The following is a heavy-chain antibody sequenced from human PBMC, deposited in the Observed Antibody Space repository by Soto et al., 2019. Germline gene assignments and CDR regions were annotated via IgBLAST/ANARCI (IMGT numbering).Heavy chain of an antibody. CDR2: INHSGST. Sequence: SETLALACAVYGGSFSCYYWSWIRQPPGKGLEWIGEINHSGSTNYNPSLKSRVTISVDTSKNQFSLKLSSVTAADTAVYYCARTTRVGSSLPYYVDYWSQRTVVTVSS. CDR3: ARTTRVGSSLPYYVDY. CDR1: GGSFSCYY. D-gene: IGHD6-13*01. J-gene: IGHJ4*02. V-gene: IGHV4-34*01.